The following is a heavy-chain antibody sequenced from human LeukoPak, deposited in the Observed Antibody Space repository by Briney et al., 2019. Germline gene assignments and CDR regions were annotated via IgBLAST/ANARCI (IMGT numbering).Heavy chain of an antibody. CDR1: GFTFSDYY. J-gene: IGHJ4*02. CDR2: ISSSGSTI. CDR3: AKSFRSTSLDY. D-gene: IGHD2-2*01. Sequence: GGSLRLSCAASGFTFSDYYMSWIRQAPGKGLEWVSYISSSGSTIYYADSVKGRFTISRDNSKNTLYLLMNSLRAEDTAVYYCAKSFRSTSLDYWGQGTLVTVSS. V-gene: IGHV3-11*01.